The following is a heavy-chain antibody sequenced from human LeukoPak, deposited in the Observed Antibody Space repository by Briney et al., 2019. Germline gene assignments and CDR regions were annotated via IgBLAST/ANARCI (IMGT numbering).Heavy chain of an antibody. CDR1: GASISSGPYY. CDR2: IYTSGST. Sequence: PSETLSLTCTVSGASISSGPYYWSWIRQPAGKGLEWIGRIYTSGSTNYNASLKSRVTISLDTSKSQFSLRLTSVTAADTALYYCARDLVYTSTTSGGFDSWGQGTLVTVSS. D-gene: IGHD6-13*01. J-gene: IGHJ4*02. V-gene: IGHV4-61*02. CDR3: ARDLVYTSTTSGGFDS.